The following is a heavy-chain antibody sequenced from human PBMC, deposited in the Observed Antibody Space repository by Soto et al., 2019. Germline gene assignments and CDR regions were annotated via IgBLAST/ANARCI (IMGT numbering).Heavy chain of an antibody. CDR2: IYYSGNT. Sequence: SETLSLTCTVSGGSISGSSYYWGWIRQPPGKGLEWIGSIYYSGNTYYNPSLKSRVTISVDTSKNQFSLKLTSVTAADTAVYYCARLPDYGSGNSGMDVWGQGTTVTSP. J-gene: IGHJ6*02. CDR1: GGSISGSSYY. CDR3: ARLPDYGSGNSGMDV. V-gene: IGHV4-39*01. D-gene: IGHD3-10*01.